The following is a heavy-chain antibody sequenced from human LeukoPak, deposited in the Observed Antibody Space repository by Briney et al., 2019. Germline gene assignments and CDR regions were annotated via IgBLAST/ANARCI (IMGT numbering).Heavy chain of an antibody. D-gene: IGHD5-12*01. CDR1: GFTFSSYS. J-gene: IGHJ5*02. V-gene: IGHV3-48*04. CDR3: ARGTPYDPQSGYDPRGDFWFDP. CDR2: ISSSSSTI. Sequence: HPGGSLRLSCAASGFTFSSYSMNWVRQAPGKGLEWVSYISSSSSTIYYADSVKGRFTISRDNAKNSLYLQMNSLRAEDTAVYYCARGTPYDPQSGYDPRGDFWFDPWGQGTLVTVSS.